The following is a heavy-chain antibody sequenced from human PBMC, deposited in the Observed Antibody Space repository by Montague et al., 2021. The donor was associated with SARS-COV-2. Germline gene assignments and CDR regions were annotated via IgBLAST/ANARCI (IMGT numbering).Heavy chain of an antibody. D-gene: IGHD6-6*01. J-gene: IGHJ4*02. CDR3: ARGREYSSSAGCDY. V-gene: IGHV4-59*01. CDR2: IYYSGST. Sequence: SETLSLTCTVSGGSISSYYWSWIRQPPGKGLEWIGYIYYSGSTNYNPSLKSRVTISVDTSKNQFSLKLSSVTAADTAVYYCARGREYSSSAGCDYWGQGTLVTVSS. CDR1: GGSISSYY.